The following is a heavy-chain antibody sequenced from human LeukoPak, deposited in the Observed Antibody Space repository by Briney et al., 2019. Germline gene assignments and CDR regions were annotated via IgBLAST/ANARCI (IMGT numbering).Heavy chain of an antibody. D-gene: IGHD6-13*01. J-gene: IGHJ5*02. Sequence: PSETLSLTCKLSGGFISSSNYYWGWIRQPPGKGLEWIGTIYNSGRTYYNPSLESRVTISIDASENQFSLKLSSVTAADTAVYYCARPYSSSRNWFGPWGQGTLVTVSS. CDR2: IYNSGRT. CDR1: GGFISSSNYY. CDR3: ARPYSSSRNWFGP. V-gene: IGHV4-39*01.